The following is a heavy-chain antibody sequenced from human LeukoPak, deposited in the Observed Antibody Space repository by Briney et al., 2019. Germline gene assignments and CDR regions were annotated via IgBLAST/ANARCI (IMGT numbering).Heavy chain of an antibody. CDR2: ISGSGGKT. D-gene: IGHD1-14*01. J-gene: IGHJ4*02. V-gene: IGHV3-23*01. CDR1: GFTFSSYG. Sequence: HPGGSLRLSCAASGFTFSSYGMHWVRQAPGKGLEWVSAISGSGGKTYYADSVKGRFTISRDNSKNTLYLQMNSLRAEDTAVYYCAKETARPAGVFEYWGQGTRVTVSS. CDR3: AKETARPAGVFEY.